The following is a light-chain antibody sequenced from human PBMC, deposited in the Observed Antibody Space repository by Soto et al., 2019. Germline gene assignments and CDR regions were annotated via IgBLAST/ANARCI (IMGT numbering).Light chain of an antibody. CDR2: EGT. CDR1: TSDVGGYNL. J-gene: IGLJ1*01. V-gene: IGLV2-23*01. CDR3: CSYASSSSYV. Sequence: QSALTQPASVSGSPGQSITISCIGTTSDVGGYNLGSWYQQHTAKAPKRLIYEGTQRPSGVSSRFSGSKSGNTASLTISGLQAEDEADYYCCSYASSSSYVFGTGTKLTVL.